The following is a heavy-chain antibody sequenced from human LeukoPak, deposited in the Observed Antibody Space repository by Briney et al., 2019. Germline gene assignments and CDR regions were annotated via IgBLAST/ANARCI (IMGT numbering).Heavy chain of an antibody. CDR2: ICGHGISI. V-gene: IGHV3-23*01. D-gene: IGHD3-10*01. CDR1: GFTFSSYD. J-gene: IGHJ4*02. Sequence: GGSLRLSCGASGFTFSSYDMRWVRQAPGKGREWGAGICGHGISIYYANSVNAPFTTFRVNSNSTLYLVMNNLRPDDTAVYYCAKEDGNYGSGRYYYFDYWGQGTLVTVSS. CDR3: AKEDGNYGSGRYYYFDY.